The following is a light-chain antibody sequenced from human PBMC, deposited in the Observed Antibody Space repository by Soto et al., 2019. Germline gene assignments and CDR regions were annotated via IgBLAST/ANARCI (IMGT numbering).Light chain of an antibody. CDR1: SSDVGAYNY. Sequence: QSALTQPASVSGSPGQSITISCTGTSSDVGAYNYVSWYQQHPGKAPQLIIYDVSNRPSGVSDRFSGSKSGNTASLTISGLQAEDEADYYCSSYTTTGTLYVFGTGTKVTVL. J-gene: IGLJ1*01. V-gene: IGLV2-14*01. CDR2: DVS. CDR3: SSYTTTGTLYV.